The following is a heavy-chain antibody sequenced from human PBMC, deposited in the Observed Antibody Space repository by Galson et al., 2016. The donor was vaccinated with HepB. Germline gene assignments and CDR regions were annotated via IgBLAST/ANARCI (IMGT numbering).Heavy chain of an antibody. J-gene: IGHJ4*02. D-gene: IGHD3-22*01. CDR2: ISYDGRNK. Sequence: SLRLSCAASGFSFSDYSMHRVRQAPGKGLEWLAYISYDGRNKYSGDSGKGRFTVSRDNSKNTLYLQMNSLRPEDTAVYYCAKARSGYYSDFDFWGQGTLVSVSS. CDR3: AKARSGYYSDFDF. CDR1: GFSFSDYS. V-gene: IGHV3-30*18.